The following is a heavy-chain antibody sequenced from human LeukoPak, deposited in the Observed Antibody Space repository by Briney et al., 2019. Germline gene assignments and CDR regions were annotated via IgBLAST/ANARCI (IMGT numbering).Heavy chain of an antibody. D-gene: IGHD3-22*01. Sequence: GGSLRLSCAASGFTFSSYSMNWVRQAPGKGLEWVSSISSRSNYIFYADSMEGRFTVSRDNAKNLLYLQMNSLRAEDTAVYYCAREWFEDYWGQGTVVTVSS. J-gene: IGHJ4*02. CDR3: AREWFEDY. V-gene: IGHV3-21*01. CDR2: ISSRSNYI. CDR1: GFTFSSYS.